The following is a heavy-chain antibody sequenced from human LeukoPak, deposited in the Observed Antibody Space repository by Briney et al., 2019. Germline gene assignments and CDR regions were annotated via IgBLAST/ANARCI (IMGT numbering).Heavy chain of an antibody. CDR2: ISSGSSYI. CDR3: ASGSGYCSGGSCSDY. V-gene: IGHV3-21*01. J-gene: IGHJ4*02. CDR1: GFTFRKYN. D-gene: IGHD2-15*01. Sequence: PGGSLRLSCAASGFTFRKYNMNWVRQAPGKGLEWVSAISSGSSYIYYADSVKGRFTISRDNAKNSLYLQTNSLRAEDTAVYYCASGSGYCSGGSCSDYWGQGTLVTVSS.